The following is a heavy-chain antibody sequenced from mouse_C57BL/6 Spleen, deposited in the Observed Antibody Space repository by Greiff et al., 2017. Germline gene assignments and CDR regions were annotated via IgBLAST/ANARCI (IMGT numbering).Heavy chain of an antibody. CDR2: ISSGSSTI. J-gene: IGHJ4*01. V-gene: IGHV5-17*01. Sequence: EVQRVESGGGLVKPGGSLKLSCAASGFTFSDYGMHWVRQAPEKGLEWVAYISSGSSTIYYADTVKGRFTISRDNAKNTLFLQMTSLRSEDTAMYYCAYYYGSLYAMDYWGQGTSVTVSS. CDR3: AYYYGSLYAMDY. CDR1: GFTFSDYG. D-gene: IGHD1-1*01.